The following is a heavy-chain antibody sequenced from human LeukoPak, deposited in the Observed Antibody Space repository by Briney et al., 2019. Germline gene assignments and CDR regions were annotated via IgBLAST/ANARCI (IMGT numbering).Heavy chain of an antibody. CDR2: IYYSGST. J-gene: IGHJ4*02. CDR3: ARVMWAGYGIYFDY. D-gene: IGHD3/OR15-3a*01. Sequence: PSETLSLTCTVSGGSISSSSYYWGWIRQPPGKGLEWIGSIYYSGSTYYNPSLKSRVTISVDTSKNQFSLKLSSVTAADTAVYYCARVMWAGYGIYFDYWGQGTLVTVSS. CDR1: GGSISSSSYY. V-gene: IGHV4-39*07.